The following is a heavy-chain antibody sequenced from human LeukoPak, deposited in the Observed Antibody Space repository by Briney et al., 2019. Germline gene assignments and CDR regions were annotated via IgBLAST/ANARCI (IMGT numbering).Heavy chain of an antibody. CDR1: GFTVSSNY. CDR3: TRDPPAVAINTYA. J-gene: IGHJ5*02. V-gene: IGHV3-66*01. Sequence: GGSLRLSCAASGFTVSSNYMSWVRQAPGEGLEWVSIIYSGGTTYYADSVKDRFTISRDNSKNTLYLQMNSLRAEDTAVYYCTRDPPAVAINTYAWGQGTLVTVSS. CDR2: IYSGGTT. D-gene: IGHD6-13*01.